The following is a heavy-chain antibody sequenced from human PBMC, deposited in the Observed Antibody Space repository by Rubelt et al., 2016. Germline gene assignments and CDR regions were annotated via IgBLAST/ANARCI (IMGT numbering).Heavy chain of an antibody. CDR2: ISSIGSTI. CDR1: GFTFSSYE. D-gene: IGHD4-17*01. J-gene: IGHJ3*02. Sequence: EVQLVESGGGLVQPGGSLRLSCAASGFTFSSYEMNWVRQAPGQGLEWVSYISSIGSTIYYVDSVKGRLTISRDNAKNSLYLQMISLRAEDTAVYYCARTTADAFDIWGQGTMVTVSS. V-gene: IGHV3-48*03. CDR3: ARTTADAFDI.